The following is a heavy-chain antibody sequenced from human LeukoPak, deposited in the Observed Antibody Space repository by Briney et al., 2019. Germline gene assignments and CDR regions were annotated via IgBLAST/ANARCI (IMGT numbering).Heavy chain of an antibody. Sequence: GSLRLSCATSGFSLSRNGMHWVRQAPGQGLEWVAFILSDGSYEYYADSVKGRFTISRDTSRNTLYLQMNSLRAEDTAVYYCAKEDYSSSFDYWGQGTLVTVSS. J-gene: IGHJ4*02. CDR3: AKEDYSSSFDY. CDR2: ILSDGSYE. CDR1: GFSLSRNG. V-gene: IGHV3-30*02. D-gene: IGHD4-11*01.